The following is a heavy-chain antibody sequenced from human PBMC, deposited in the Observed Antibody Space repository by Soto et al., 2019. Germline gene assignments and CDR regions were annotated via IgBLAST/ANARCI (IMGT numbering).Heavy chain of an antibody. CDR2: IYYSGST. Sequence: PSETLSLTCTVSGGSISSGGYYWSWIRQHPGKGLEWIGYIYYSGSTYYNPSLKSRVTISVDTSKNQFSLKLSSVTAADTAVYYCARGKSYDILTGFYYYYMDVWGKGTKVTVSS. V-gene: IGHV4-31*03. CDR3: ARGKSYDILTGFYYYYMDV. D-gene: IGHD3-9*01. CDR1: GGSISSGGYY. J-gene: IGHJ6*03.